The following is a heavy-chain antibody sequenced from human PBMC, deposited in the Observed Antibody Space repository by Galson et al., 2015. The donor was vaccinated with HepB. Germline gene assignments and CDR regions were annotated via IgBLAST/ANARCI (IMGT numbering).Heavy chain of an antibody. CDR2: ISSSSSYI. CDR3: ARDLGIAAAGAS. J-gene: IGHJ5*02. V-gene: IGHV3-21*01. D-gene: IGHD6-13*01. CDR1: GFTFSSYS. Sequence: SLRLSCAASGFTFSSYSMNWVRQAPGKGLEWVSSISSSSSYIYYADSVKGRFTISRDNAKNSLYLQMNSLRAEDTAVYYWARDLGIAAAGASWGQGTLVTVSS.